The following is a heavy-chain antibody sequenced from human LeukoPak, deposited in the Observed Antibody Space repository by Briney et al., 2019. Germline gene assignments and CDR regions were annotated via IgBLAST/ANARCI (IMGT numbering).Heavy chain of an antibody. CDR2: INPNSGDT. CDR1: GYTFTGYY. J-gene: IGHJ3*02. Sequence: ASVKVSCKASGYTFTGYYMHWVRQAPGQGLEWMGWINPNSGDTNYAQKFQGRVTMTRDTSISTAYMELSRLRSDDTAVYYCARNYYDSSGYPYAFDIWGQGTMVTVSS. V-gene: IGHV1-2*02. CDR3: ARNYYDSSGYPYAFDI. D-gene: IGHD3-22*01.